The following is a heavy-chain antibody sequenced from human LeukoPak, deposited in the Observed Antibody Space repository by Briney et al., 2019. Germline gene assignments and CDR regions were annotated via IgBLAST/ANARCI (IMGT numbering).Heavy chain of an antibody. V-gene: IGHV4-31*03. CDR3: ARQGPLGSAFDI. CDR2: IYYSGST. CDR1: GGSISSGGYY. J-gene: IGHJ3*02. Sequence: SETLSLTCTVSGGSISSGGYYWSWIRQHPGKGLEWIGYIYYSGSTYYNPSLKSRVTISVDTSKNQFSLKLSSVTAADTAVYYCARQGPLGSAFDIWGQGTMVTVSS.